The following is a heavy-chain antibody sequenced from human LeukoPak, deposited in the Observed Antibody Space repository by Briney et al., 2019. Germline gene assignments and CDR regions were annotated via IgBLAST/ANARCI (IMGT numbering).Heavy chain of an antibody. Sequence: SETLSLTCTVSGGSISSYYWSWVRQPAGKGLEWIGRIYTSRSTNYNPSLKSRVTMSVDTSKNQFSLKLSSVTAADTAVYYCARVRGEIAAAGTYYYYYGMDVWGQGTTVTVSS. CDR3: ARVRGEIAAAGTYYYYYGMDV. CDR2: IYTSRST. CDR1: GGSISSYY. J-gene: IGHJ6*02. V-gene: IGHV4-4*07. D-gene: IGHD6-13*01.